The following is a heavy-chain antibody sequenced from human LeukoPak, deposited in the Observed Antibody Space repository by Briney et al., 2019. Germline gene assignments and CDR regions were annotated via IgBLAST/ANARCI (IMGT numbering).Heavy chain of an antibody. J-gene: IGHJ4*02. CDR3: ARGGPNYYDSSGYYYYFDY. CDR2: ISSSSSYI. V-gene: IGHV3-21*01. Sequence: GGSLRLSCAASGFTFSSYSMNWVRQAPGKGLEGVSSISSSSSYIYYADSVKGRFTISRDNAKNSLYLQMNSLRAEDTAVYYCARGGPNYYDSSGYYYYFDYWGQGTLVTVSS. D-gene: IGHD3-22*01. CDR1: GFTFSSYS.